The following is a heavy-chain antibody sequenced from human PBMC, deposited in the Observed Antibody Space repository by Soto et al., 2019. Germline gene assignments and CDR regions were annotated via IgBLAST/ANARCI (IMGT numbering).Heavy chain of an antibody. Sequence: HPGGSLRPHCAPAPFSYGTYTMDCMSQASGTVPDWIAYISTSSFTIYYADSVKGRFTISRDHDRNSLYLEMNSLRDEDTAVYYCARDRCYDGTCYSASNSWGQVTLVTVSS. D-gene: IGHD2-15*01. CDR2: ISTSSFTI. J-gene: IGHJ4*02. V-gene: IGHV3-48*02. CDR3: ARDRCYDGTCYSASNS. CDR1: PFSYGTYT.